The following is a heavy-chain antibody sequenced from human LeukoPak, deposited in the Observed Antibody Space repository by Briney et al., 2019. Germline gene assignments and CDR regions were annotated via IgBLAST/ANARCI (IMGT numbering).Heavy chain of an antibody. CDR1: GFTFSSNG. D-gene: IGHD1-26*01. V-gene: IGHV3-30*02. CDR2: IRNDGSNK. Sequence: GGSLRLSCVASGFTFSSNGMHWVRQAPGKGLEWVAFIRNDGSNKYYVDSVKGRFTIYRDNSKNTLYLQMNSLRAEDTAVYYCTRDPIAGAPDYFDYWGQGTLVTVSS. CDR3: TRDPIAGAPDYFDY. J-gene: IGHJ4*02.